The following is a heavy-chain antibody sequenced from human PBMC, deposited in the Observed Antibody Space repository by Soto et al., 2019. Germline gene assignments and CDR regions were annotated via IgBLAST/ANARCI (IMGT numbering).Heavy chain of an antibody. CDR1: GGSISPYY. V-gene: IGHV4-59*01. Sequence: SETLSLTCTVSGGSISPYYWSWIRQPPGKGLEWIGYVYYSGNTNYNPSLESRVTISVDTSRNQFSLNLTSATAADTAVYYCALKGAAASYARYYMDVWGRGTTVTVSS. D-gene: IGHD6-13*01. CDR3: ALKGAAASYARYYMDV. CDR2: VYYSGNT. J-gene: IGHJ6*03.